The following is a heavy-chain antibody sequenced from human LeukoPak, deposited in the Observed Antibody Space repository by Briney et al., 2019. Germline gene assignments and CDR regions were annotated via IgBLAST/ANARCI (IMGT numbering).Heavy chain of an antibody. V-gene: IGHV3-23*05. D-gene: IGHD2-15*01. CDR1: AFTFTENS. CDR2: IKRDGSNT. J-gene: IGHJ5*02. Sequence: GGSLRLSCDASAFTFTENSMGWVRQAQGKVLEWVSTIKRDGSNTYYTESVEGRFTISRNNSKNTLYREMNALRAEDTAVYYCAKGGYASCFDTWGQGTQVTVSS. CDR3: AKGGYASCFDT.